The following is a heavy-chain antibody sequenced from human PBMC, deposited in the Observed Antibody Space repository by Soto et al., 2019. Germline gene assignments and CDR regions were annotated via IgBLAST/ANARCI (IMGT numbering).Heavy chain of an antibody. V-gene: IGHV3-23*01. CDR3: AKRPSGYYLVYFDY. D-gene: IGHD3-22*01. CDR2: ISGSGGST. J-gene: IGHJ4*02. Sequence: KGLEWVSAISGSGGSTYYADSVKGRFTISRDNSKNTLYLQMNSLRAEDTAVYYCAKRPSGYYLVYFDYWGQGTLVTV.